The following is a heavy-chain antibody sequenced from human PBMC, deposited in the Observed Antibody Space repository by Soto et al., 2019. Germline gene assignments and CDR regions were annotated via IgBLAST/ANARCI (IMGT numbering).Heavy chain of an antibody. Sequence: QVQLVQSGAEVKKPGSSVKVSCKASGGSFSSYAISWVRQAPGQGLEWMGGIIPIFGTANYAQKFQGRVTITADESTSTAYMELSSVRSEDTAVYYCGRSGYCSSGSCSYPQYYYYGMDVWGQGTTITVSS. CDR1: GGSFSSYA. CDR3: GRSGYCSSGSCSYPQYYYYGMDV. V-gene: IGHV1-69*12. CDR2: IIPIFGTA. J-gene: IGHJ6*02. D-gene: IGHD2-15*01.